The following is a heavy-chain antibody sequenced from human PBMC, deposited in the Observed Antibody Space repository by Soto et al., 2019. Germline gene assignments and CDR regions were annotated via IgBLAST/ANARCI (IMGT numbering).Heavy chain of an antibody. CDR2: ISYDGSIK. Sequence: QVQLVESGGGVVQPGRSLRVSCAASGFTFSNYAMHWVRQAPGKGLEWVALISYDGSIKYYADSVKGRFTISRDNSKNTLYLQMNSLRAEDTAVYYCAKDYYSTSSPHFDYWGQGTLVTVSS. D-gene: IGHD6-6*01. J-gene: IGHJ4*02. CDR1: GFTFSNYA. V-gene: IGHV3-30*18. CDR3: AKDYYSTSSPHFDY.